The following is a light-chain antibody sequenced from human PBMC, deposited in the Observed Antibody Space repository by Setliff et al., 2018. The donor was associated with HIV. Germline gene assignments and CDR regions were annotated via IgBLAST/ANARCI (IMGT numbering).Light chain of an antibody. CDR2: DVT. CDR1: TNDVGGYDL. J-gene: IGLJ1*01. V-gene: IGLV2-14*01. CDR3: SSYAINYALL. Sequence: QSALTQPASVSGSPGQSITISCTGTTNDVGGYDLVSWYQQHPGKAPKLKIYDVTTRPSGVSDRFSGSKSGNTASLTISELQADDEADYHCSSYAINYALLFGAGTKVTVL.